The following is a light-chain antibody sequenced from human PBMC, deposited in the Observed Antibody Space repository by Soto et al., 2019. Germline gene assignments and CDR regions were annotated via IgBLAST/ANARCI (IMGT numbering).Light chain of an antibody. CDR1: SSDVGSYNL. V-gene: IGLV2-23*03. J-gene: IGLJ3*02. CDR2: EGS. Sequence: QSVLTQPASVSGSLGQSITISCTGTSSDVGSYNLVSWYQQHPGKAPKLMIYEGSKRPSGVSNRFSGSKSGNTASLTISGLQAEDEADYYCCSYAGSSTFGVFGGGTKLTVL. CDR3: CSYAGSSTFGV.